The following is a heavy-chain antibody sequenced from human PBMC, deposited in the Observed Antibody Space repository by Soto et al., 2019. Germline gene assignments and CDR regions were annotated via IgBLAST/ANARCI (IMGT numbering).Heavy chain of an antibody. J-gene: IGHJ3*01. CDR3: AKDSGLPDFGIVMHAFDV. Sequence: GGSLRLSCAASGFTFRDFAMSWVRQAPGRGLEWVSTISSLVNSVFYADSVRGRFTVSRDNSKNTLYLQMNSLRAEDTALYYCAKDSGLPDFGIVMHAFDVWGQGATVTVSS. CDR2: ISSLVNSV. V-gene: IGHV3-23*01. CDR1: GFTFRDFA. D-gene: IGHD3-3*01.